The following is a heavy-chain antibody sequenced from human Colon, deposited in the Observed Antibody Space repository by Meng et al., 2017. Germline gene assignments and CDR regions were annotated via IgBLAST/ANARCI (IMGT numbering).Heavy chain of an antibody. CDR1: GDSISSGGYY. D-gene: IGHD6-13*01. J-gene: IGHJ4*02. Sequence: QVQLQESGPGLVKPSQTLSLTCTVSGDSISSGGYYWTWIRQHSGKGLEWIGYIYYSGSTSYNPSLKSRVSMSVDTSKNQFSLKLNSVTAADTAVYFCARGDTSWVSVFDHWGQGALVTVSS. CDR2: IYYSGST. V-gene: IGHV4-31*03. CDR3: ARGDTSWVSVFDH.